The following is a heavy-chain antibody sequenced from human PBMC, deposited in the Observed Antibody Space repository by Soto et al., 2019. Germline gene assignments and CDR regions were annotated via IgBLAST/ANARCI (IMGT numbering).Heavy chain of an antibody. CDR1: GFTFGDYA. CDR2: IRSKAYGGTT. V-gene: IGHV3-49*04. CDR3: TRDLGAPDY. J-gene: IGHJ4*02. D-gene: IGHD1-26*01. Sequence: PGGSLRLSCTASGFTFGDYAMSWVRQAPGKGLEWVGFIRSKAYGGTTEYAASVKGRFTISRDDSKSIAYLQMNSLKTGDTAVYYCTRDLGAPDYWGQGILVTVSS.